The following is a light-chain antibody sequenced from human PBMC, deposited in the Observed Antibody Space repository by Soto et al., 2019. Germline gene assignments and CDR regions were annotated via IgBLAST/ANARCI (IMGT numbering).Light chain of an antibody. J-gene: IGKJ2*01. CDR2: DVS. V-gene: IGKV1-33*01. CDR1: QDIILY. CDR3: QQYDSRPNT. Sequence: IQMTQSPASLSASVGDRVTITCQASQDIILYLNWYQHKAGKAPNLLIHDVSTLETGVPARFSGRGSGTIFTLTIINLQPEDVATYYCQQYDSRPNTFGQGPQVDI.